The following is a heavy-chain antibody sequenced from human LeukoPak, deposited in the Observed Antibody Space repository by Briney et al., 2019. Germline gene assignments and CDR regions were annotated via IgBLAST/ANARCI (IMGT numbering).Heavy chain of an antibody. CDR3: AKRTIPAAPFDY. D-gene: IGHD2-2*01. CDR1: GFTLSSYA. J-gene: IGHJ4*02. CDR2: ISGSGGST. V-gene: IGHV3-23*01. Sequence: GGSLRLSCAASGFTLSSYAMSWVRQAPGKGLEWASSISGSGGSTYYADSVKGRFTISRDNSKNTLYLQMNSLRAEDTAVYYCAKRTIPAAPFDYWGQGTLVTVSS.